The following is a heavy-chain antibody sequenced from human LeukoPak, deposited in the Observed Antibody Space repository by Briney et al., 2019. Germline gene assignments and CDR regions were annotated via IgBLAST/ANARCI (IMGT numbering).Heavy chain of an antibody. V-gene: IGHV4-31*03. CDR3: ARAPGGMIAIPASFDY. CDR1: GGSISSGGYY. Sequence: SETPSLTCTVSGGSISSGGYYWSWIRQHPGKGLEWIGYIYYSGSTYYNPSLKSRVTISVDTSKNQFSLKLSSVTAADTAVYYCARAPGGMIAIPASFDYWGQGTLVTVSS. CDR2: IYYSGST. D-gene: IGHD2-2*01. J-gene: IGHJ4*02.